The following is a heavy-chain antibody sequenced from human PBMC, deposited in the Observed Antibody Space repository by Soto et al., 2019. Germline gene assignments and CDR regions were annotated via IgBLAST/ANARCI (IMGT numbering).Heavy chain of an antibody. D-gene: IGHD3-9*01. CDR3: ARVSAVRYFYWLFPIYGMDV. Sequence: QVQLQQWGAGLLKPSETLSLTCAVYGGSFSGYYWSWIRQPPGKGLEWIGEINHSGSTNYNPSLKSRITISVDPSKNQSSLKLSSGTAADTAVYYCARVSAVRYFYWLFPIYGMDVWGQGTTVTVSS. CDR2: INHSGST. V-gene: IGHV4-34*01. CDR1: GGSFSGYY. J-gene: IGHJ6*02.